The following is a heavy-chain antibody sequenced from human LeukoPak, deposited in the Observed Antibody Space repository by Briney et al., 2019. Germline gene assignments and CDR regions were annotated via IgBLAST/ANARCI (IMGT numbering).Heavy chain of an antibody. CDR1: GYTFTGYY. Sequence: ASVKVSCKASGYTFTGYYMHWVRQAPGQGLEWMGWINPNSGGTNYAQKFQGRVTMTRDTSISTAYMELSRLRSDDTAVYYCARIRYSGSQPFDYWGQGTLVTVPS. D-gene: IGHD1-26*01. V-gene: IGHV1-2*02. CDR3: ARIRYSGSQPFDY. J-gene: IGHJ4*02. CDR2: INPNSGGT.